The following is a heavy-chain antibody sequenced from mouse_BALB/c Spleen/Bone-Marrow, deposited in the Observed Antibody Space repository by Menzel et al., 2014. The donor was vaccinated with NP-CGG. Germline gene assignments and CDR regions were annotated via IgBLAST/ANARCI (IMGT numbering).Heavy chain of an antibody. CDR2: IRLKSNNYAT. V-gene: IGHV6-6*02. CDR3: TRGYYYGSSYVFDY. CDR1: GFTFSNYW. J-gene: IGHJ2*01. D-gene: IGHD1-1*01. Sequence: LQQSGGGLVQPGGSMKLSCVASGFTFSNYWMNWVRQSPEKGLEWVAEIRLKSNNYATHYAESVKGRFTISRDDSKSSVYLQMNNLRAEDTGIYYCTRGYYYGSSYVFDYWGQGTTLTVSS.